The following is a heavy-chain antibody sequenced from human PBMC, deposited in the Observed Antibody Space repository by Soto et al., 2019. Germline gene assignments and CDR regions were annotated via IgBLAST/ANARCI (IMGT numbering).Heavy chain of an antibody. J-gene: IGHJ4*02. D-gene: IGHD2-8*01. V-gene: IGHV1-8*01. CDR2: MKPNSGNT. CDR1: GYTFTSYD. CDR3: ARSGYCPNGVCNFRDFDY. Sequence: QVQLVQSGAEVKKPGASVKISCKASGYTFTSYDINWVRQAAGQGLEWMGWMKPNSGNTGYAQKFQGRVTMTRDTSTNTAYMELSGLRSEDTAVYYCARSGYCPNGVCNFRDFDYWGQGTLGTVSS.